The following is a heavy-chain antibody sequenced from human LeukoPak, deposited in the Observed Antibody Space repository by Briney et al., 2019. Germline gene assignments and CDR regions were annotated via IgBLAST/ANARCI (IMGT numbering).Heavy chain of an antibody. CDR3: ARDMFVGGLDV. V-gene: IGHV4-31*03. CDR1: GDSITSRAYY. D-gene: IGHD3-16*01. Sequence: SQTLSLTCTVSGDSITSRAYYWSWIRQHPGTGLEWIGYIYHSGSTYYNPSLMTRVTMSVDTSKNQFSPKLTSMTAADTAVYYCARDMFVGGLDVWGKGTTVTVSS. J-gene: IGHJ6*04. CDR2: IYHSGST.